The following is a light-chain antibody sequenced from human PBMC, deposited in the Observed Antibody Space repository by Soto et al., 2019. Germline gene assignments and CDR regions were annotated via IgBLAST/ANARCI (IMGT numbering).Light chain of an antibody. CDR3: QQYGSSPNT. Sequence: EIVVTQSPGTLSLSPGERATLSCRASQSVSSSYLAWYQQKPGQAPRLLIYGASSRATGIPDRFSGSGSGTDFTLTISRLEPEDCAVFYCQQYGSSPNTFGQGTKMEIK. CDR2: GAS. V-gene: IGKV3-20*01. CDR1: QSVSSSY. J-gene: IGKJ2*01.